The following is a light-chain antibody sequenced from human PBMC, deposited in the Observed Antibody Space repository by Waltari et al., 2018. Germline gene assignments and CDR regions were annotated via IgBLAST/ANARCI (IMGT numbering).Light chain of an antibody. J-gene: IGKJ2*01. V-gene: IGKV1-39*01. CDR2: AAS. CDR1: QSINNY. CDR3: QQTFSIPRSS. Sequence: DIQMTQSPSSLSASVGDRVTITCRATQSINNYLNWYQHKPGRAPKLLIYAASSLQSGVPSRFTGSGSGTHFTLTITSLQPEDFATYYCQQTFSIPRSSFGQGTKLEMK.